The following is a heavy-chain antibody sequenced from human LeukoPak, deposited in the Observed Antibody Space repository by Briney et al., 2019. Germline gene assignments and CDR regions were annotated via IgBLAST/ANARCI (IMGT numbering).Heavy chain of an antibody. CDR3: ARGDYGDGWFDP. CDR1: GGSISSSSYY. Sequence: SETLSLTCTVSGGSISSSSYYWGWIRQPPGKGLEWIGYIYYSGSTYYNPSLKSRVTISVDTSKNQFSLKLSSVTAADTAVYYCARGDYGDGWFDPWGQGTLVTVSS. D-gene: IGHD4-17*01. V-gene: IGHV4-31*03. CDR2: IYYSGST. J-gene: IGHJ5*02.